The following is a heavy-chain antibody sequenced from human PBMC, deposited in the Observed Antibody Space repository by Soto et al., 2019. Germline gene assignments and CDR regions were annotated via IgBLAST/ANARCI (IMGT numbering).Heavy chain of an antibody. CDR3: ASDKPPGGSSWYRWWTW. J-gene: IGHJ4*02. CDR2: IYYSGST. CDR1: GGSISSSSYY. D-gene: IGHD6-13*01. V-gene: IGHV4-39*01. Sequence: QLQLQESGPGLVKPSETLSLTCTVSGGSISSSSYYWGWIRQPPGKGLEWIGSIYYSGSTYYNPSLKSRVTISVDTSKNQFSLKLSSVTAADTAVYYCASDKPPGGSSWYRWWTWWGQGTLVTVSS.